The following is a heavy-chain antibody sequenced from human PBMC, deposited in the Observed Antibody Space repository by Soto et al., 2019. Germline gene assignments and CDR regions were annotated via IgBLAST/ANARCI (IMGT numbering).Heavy chain of an antibody. CDR1: GYTLTELS. Sequence: ASVKVSCKVSGYTLTELSMHWVRQAPGKGLEWMGGFDPEDGETIYAQKFQGRVTMTEDTSTDTAYMELSSLRSEDTAVYYCATELLGYCSGGSCYWFDPWGQGTLVTVSS. D-gene: IGHD2-15*01. V-gene: IGHV1-24*01. CDR3: ATELLGYCSGGSCYWFDP. J-gene: IGHJ5*02. CDR2: FDPEDGET.